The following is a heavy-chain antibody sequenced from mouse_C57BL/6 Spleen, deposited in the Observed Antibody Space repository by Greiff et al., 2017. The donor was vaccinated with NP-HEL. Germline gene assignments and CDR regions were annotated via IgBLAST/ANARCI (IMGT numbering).Heavy chain of an antibody. Sequence: QVQLKQPGAELVKPGASVKMSCKASGYTFTSYWITWVKQRPGQGLEWIGDIYPGSGSTNYNEKFKSKATLTVDTSSSTAYMQLSSLTSEDSAVYYCASGDGYYAWFAYWGQGTLVTVSA. V-gene: IGHV1-55*01. J-gene: IGHJ3*01. CDR3: ASGDGYYAWFAY. D-gene: IGHD2-3*01. CDR1: GYTFTSYW. CDR2: IYPGSGST.